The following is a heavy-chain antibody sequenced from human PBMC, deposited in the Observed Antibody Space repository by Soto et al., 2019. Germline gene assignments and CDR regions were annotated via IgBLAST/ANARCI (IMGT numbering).Heavy chain of an antibody. J-gene: IGHJ3*01. Sequence: EVQLVESGGGLVNPGGSLTLSCAASGFTFSYYPLHWVRRAPGKGLEWVSALYDVDGSFYADSVTGRFTTSSDSSKTTVYLQMNDLRPDDTAVYYCATWHEREHAFDVWGQGTTVTISS. V-gene: IGHV3-66*01. D-gene: IGHD1-1*01. CDR3: ATWHEREHAFDV. CDR2: LYDVDGS. CDR1: GFTFSYYP.